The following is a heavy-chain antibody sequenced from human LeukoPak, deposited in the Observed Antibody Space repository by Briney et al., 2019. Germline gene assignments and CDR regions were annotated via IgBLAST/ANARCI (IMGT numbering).Heavy chain of an antibody. CDR2: IKQDGGER. CDR1: GFSFSSYW. D-gene: IGHD4-11*01. V-gene: IGHV3-7*01. CDR3: AREDHSNYNY. J-gene: IGHJ4*02. Sequence: GGSLRLSCAVSGFSFSSYWMSWVRQAPGKGQEWVANIKQDGGERFYVDSVKGRFTISRDNAKNSLYLQMNSLRVEDTAVYYCAREDHSNYNYWGQGTLVTVSS.